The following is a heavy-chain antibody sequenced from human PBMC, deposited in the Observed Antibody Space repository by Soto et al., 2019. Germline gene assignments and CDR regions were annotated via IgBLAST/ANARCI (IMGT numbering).Heavy chain of an antibody. J-gene: IGHJ2*01. CDR1: GGSISSSSYY. V-gene: IGHV4-39*01. CDR3: ASRTDNIVATIGYFDL. D-gene: IGHD5-12*01. Sequence: SETLSLTCTVSGGSISSSSYYWGWIRQPPGKGLEWIGSIYYSGSTYYNPSLKSRVTISVDTSKNQFSLKLSSVTAADTAVYYCASRTDNIVATIGYFDLWGRGTLVTVSS. CDR2: IYYSGST.